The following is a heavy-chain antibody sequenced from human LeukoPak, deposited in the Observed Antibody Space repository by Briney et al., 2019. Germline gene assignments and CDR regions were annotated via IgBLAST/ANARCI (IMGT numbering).Heavy chain of an antibody. CDR1: GYSFTSYW. CDR3: AGPQRGSRGYYGMDV. V-gene: IGHV5-51*01. J-gene: IGHJ6*02. CDR2: IYPGDSDT. D-gene: IGHD6-13*01. Sequence: GESLKISCKGSGYSFTSYWIGWVRQMPGKGLGWMGIIYPGDSDTRYSPSFQGQVTISADKSISTAYLQWSSLKASDTAMYYCAGPQRGSRGYYGMDVWGQGTTVTVSS.